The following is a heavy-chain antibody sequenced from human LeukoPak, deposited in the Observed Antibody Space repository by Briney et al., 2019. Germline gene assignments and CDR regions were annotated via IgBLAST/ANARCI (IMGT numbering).Heavy chain of an antibody. CDR1: GYSFTSYW. Sequence: GESLRISCQGSGYSFTSYWISWVRQMPGKGLEWMGRIDPSDSYTNYSPSFQGHVTISADKSISTAYLQWSSLKASDTAMYYCARHDPGAGYSSSWYGYYFDYWGQGTLVTVSS. CDR2: IDPSDSYT. J-gene: IGHJ4*02. V-gene: IGHV5-10-1*01. D-gene: IGHD6-13*01. CDR3: ARHDPGAGYSSSWYGYYFDY.